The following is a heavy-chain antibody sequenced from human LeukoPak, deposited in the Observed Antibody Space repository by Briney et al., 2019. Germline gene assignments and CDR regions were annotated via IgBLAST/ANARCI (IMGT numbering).Heavy chain of an antibody. D-gene: IGHD3-22*01. CDR3: ARGGGSSGYPDY. Sequence: ASVKVSCKASGYTFTDYYIHWVRQAPGQGLEWMGWINPKSDGTTYAQKFQGRVTVTTDTSISTAYMDLTGLKSDDTAVYYCARGGGSSGYPDYWGQGTLVTVSS. CDR1: GYTFTDYY. CDR2: INPKSDGT. V-gene: IGHV1-2*02. J-gene: IGHJ4*02.